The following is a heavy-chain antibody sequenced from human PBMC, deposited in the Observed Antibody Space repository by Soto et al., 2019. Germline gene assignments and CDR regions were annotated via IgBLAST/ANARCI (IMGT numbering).Heavy chain of an antibody. CDR3: VRRHVSATGIDWFDH. CDR1: GYTFISYL. CDR2: INAANGDT. V-gene: IGHV1-3*01. J-gene: IGHJ5*02. D-gene: IGHD6-13*01. Sequence: ASVKVSCKPSGYTFISYLIHLWIQGPGQRLEWMGWINAANGDTKYSPKFQGRVTITRDTSASTAYMELSSLRSEDTAVYYCVRRHVSATGIDWFDHWGQATLVTASS.